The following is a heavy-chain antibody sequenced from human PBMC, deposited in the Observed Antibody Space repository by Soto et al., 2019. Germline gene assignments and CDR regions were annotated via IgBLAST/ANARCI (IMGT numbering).Heavy chain of an antibody. V-gene: IGHV4-61*08. J-gene: IGHJ6*02. CDR2: IYYSGST. CDR3: ARVKYSSYPAYYYYGMDV. CDR1: GGSISSGGYY. Sequence: SETLSLTCTVSGGSISSGGYYWSWIRQPPGKGLEWIGYIYYSGSTNYNPSLKSRVTISVDTSKNQFSLKLSSVTAADTAVYYCARVKYSSYPAYYYYGMDVWGQGTTVTVSS. D-gene: IGHD6-6*01.